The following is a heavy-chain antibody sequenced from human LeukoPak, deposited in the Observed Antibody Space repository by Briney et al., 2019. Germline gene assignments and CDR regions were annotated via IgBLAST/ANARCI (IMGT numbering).Heavy chain of an antibody. D-gene: IGHD3-9*01. Sequence: ASVKVSCKASGYTFTSYGISWVRQAPGQGLEWMGWISAYNGNTNYAQKPQGRVTMTTDTSTSTAYMELRSLRSDDTAVYYCARDQSYYDILTGYSKLLDYWGQGTLVTVSS. J-gene: IGHJ4*02. CDR3: ARDQSYYDILTGYSKLLDY. V-gene: IGHV1-18*01. CDR1: GYTFTSYG. CDR2: ISAYNGNT.